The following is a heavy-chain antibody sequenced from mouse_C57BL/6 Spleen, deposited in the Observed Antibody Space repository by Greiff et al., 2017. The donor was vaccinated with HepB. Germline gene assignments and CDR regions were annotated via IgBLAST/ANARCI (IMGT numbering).Heavy chain of an antibody. CDR2: IYPGDGDT. V-gene: IGHV1-82*01. Sequence: VQGVESGPELVKPGASVKISCKASGYAFSSSWMNWVKQRPGKGLEWIGRIYPGDGDTNSNGKFKGKATLTADKSSSTAYMQLSSLTSADSAVYFCARSEGYYVDYWGQGTTLTVSS. CDR3: ARSEGYYVDY. CDR1: GYAFSSSW. J-gene: IGHJ2*01.